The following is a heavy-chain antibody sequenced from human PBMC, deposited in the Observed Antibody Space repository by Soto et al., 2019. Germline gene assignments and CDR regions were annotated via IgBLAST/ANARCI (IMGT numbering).Heavy chain of an antibody. D-gene: IGHD3-3*01. CDR1: GFTFSSYG. J-gene: IGHJ4*02. CDR2: ISYDGSNK. CDR3: AKDILGQFWSGYYVDY. V-gene: IGHV3-30*18. Sequence: GGSLRLSCAASGFTFSSYGMHWVRQAPGKGLEWVAVISYDGSNKYYADSVKGRFTISRDNSKNTPYLQMNSLRAEDTAVYYCAKDILGQFWSGYYVDYWGQGTLVTVSS.